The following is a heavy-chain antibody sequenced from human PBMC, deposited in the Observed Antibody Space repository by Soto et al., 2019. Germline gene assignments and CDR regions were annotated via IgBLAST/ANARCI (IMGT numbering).Heavy chain of an antibody. Sequence: ASVKVSCEASGYTFTGYYMHCVRQAPGQGLEWMGWINPNSGGTNYAQKFQGWVTMTRDTSISTAYMELSRLRSDDTAVYYCARDPTTELYGMDVWGQGTTVTVSS. D-gene: IGHD5-12*01. J-gene: IGHJ6*02. CDR1: GYTFTGYY. CDR2: INPNSGGT. V-gene: IGHV1-2*04. CDR3: ARDPTTELYGMDV.